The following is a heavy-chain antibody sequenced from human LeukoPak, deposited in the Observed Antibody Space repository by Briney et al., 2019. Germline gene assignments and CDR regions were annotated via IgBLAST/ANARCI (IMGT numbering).Heavy chain of an antibody. Sequence: SVKVSCKASGGTFGDYGINWLRQAPGQGLEWMGGIIPVSGSANYLQRFQGRVTITADESMTTAYMELSSLRSEDTALYYCARGILVLPAAIRGDAFDIWGQGTMVTVSS. J-gene: IGHJ3*02. D-gene: IGHD2-2*02. CDR1: GGTFGDYG. V-gene: IGHV1-69*13. CDR2: IIPVSGSA. CDR3: ARGILVLPAAIRGDAFDI.